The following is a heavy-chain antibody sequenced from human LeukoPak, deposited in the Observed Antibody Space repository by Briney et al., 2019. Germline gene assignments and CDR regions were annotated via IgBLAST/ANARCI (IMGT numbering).Heavy chain of an antibody. CDR1: GFTFDDYG. D-gene: IGHD3-22*01. CDR3: ARLGPGLDSSGYYYYFDY. CDR2: INWNGGST. V-gene: IGHV3-20*04. Sequence: PGGSLRLSCAASGFTFDDYGMSWVRQAPGKGLEWVSGINWNGGSTGYADSVKGRFTISRDNAKNSPYLQMNSLRAEDTALYYCARLGPGLDSSGYYYYFDYWGQGTLVTVSS. J-gene: IGHJ4*02.